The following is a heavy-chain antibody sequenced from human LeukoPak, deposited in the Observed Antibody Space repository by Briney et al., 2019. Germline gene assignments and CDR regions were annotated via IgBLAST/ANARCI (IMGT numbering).Heavy chain of an antibody. D-gene: IGHD2-15*01. CDR3: ARDRYCSGGSCYSGYFDY. V-gene: IGHV1-18*04. J-gene: IGHJ4*02. CDR2: ISAYNGNT. Sequence: ASVKVSCKASGYTFTGYYMHWVRQAPGQGLEWMGWISAYNGNTNYAQELQGRVTMTTDTSTSTAYMELRSLRSDDTAIYYCARDRYCSGGSCYSGYFDYWGQGTLVTVSS. CDR1: GYTFTGYY.